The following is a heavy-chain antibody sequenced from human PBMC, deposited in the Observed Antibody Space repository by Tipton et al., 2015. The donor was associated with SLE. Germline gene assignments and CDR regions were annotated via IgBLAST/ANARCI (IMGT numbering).Heavy chain of an antibody. D-gene: IGHD3-3*01. CDR1: GGSISSGSYY. CDR3: ARERRDFGVVIAHYYFDY. V-gene: IGHV4-61*02. CDR2: IYTSGST. J-gene: IGHJ4*02. Sequence: TLSLTCTVSGGSISSGSYYWSWIRQPAGKGLEWIGRIYTSGSTNYNPSLRSRVTISVDTSKNQFSLKLSSVTAADTAVYYCARERRDFGVVIAHYYFDYWGQGTLVTVSS.